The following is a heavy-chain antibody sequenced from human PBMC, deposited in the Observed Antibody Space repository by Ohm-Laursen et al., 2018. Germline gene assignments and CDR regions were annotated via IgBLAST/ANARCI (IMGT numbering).Heavy chain of an antibody. Sequence: GASVKVSCNASGYTFTGYYMHWVRQAPGQGLEWMGWINPNSGGTNYAQKFQGRVTMTRDTSISTAYMELRSLRSDDTAVYYCARDRELVGAPLPDFDYWGQGTLVTVSS. CDR2: INPNSGGT. CDR1: GYTFTGYY. CDR3: ARDRELVGAPLPDFDY. D-gene: IGHD1-26*01. V-gene: IGHV1-2*02. J-gene: IGHJ4*02.